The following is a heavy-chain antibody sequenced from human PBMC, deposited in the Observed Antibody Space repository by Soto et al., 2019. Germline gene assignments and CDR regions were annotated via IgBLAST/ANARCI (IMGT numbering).Heavy chain of an antibody. Sequence: ASVKVSCKTSGYTFTDHGIDWVRQAPGQRLEWVGWVSSYNGNTNYAYNLKDRVIMTTDASTSTAYMELRGLRSDDTAVYYCAREVEGSYSPADFWGQGTPVTVSS. J-gene: IGHJ4*02. D-gene: IGHD3-10*01. V-gene: IGHV1-18*01. CDR3: AREVEGSYSPADF. CDR1: GYTFTDHG. CDR2: VSSYNGNT.